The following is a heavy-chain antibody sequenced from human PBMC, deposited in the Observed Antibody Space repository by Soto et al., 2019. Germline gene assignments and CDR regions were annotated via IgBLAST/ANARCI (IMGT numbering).Heavy chain of an antibody. D-gene: IGHD4-4*01. CDR2: ISYEGSNK. J-gene: IGHJ4*02. CDR3: ARVLGGMATVPFDY. V-gene: IGHV3-30-3*01. CDR1: GFTFSSYA. Sequence: QVQLAESGGGVVQPGRSLRLSCAASGFTFSSYAMHWVRQAPGTGLEWVAVISYEGSNKYYADSVKGRFTISRDNSKNTLYLQMNSLRTEDTAVYYCARVLGGMATVPFDYWGQGALVTVSS.